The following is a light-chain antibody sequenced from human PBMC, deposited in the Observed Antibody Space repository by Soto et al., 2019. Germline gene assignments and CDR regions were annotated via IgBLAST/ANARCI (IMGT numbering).Light chain of an antibody. J-gene: IGLJ1*01. CDR1: SSAFGGYNY. CDR3: CSYAGSDTYV. CDR2: EVY. V-gene: IGLV2-8*01. Sequence: QSALTQPPSASGSPGQSVTISCTGTSSAFGGYNYVSWYQQHPGKAPKLMIFEVYKRPSGVSDRFSGSKSGITAPLTISGLQAEDEADYYCCSYAGSDTYVFGTGTKVTVL.